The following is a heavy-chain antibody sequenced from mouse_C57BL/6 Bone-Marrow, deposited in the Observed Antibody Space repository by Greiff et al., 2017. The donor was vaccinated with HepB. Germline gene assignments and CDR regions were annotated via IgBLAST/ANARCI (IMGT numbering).Heavy chain of an antibody. V-gene: IGHV1-64*01. CDR2: IHPKSGIT. Sequence: VQLQQPGAELVKPGASVKLSCKASGYTFTSYWMHWVKQRPEQGLEWIGMIHPKSGITQYNEKFKSKATLTVDKSSSTAYMQLSSLTSEDSAVFYASTWVEATGDYWGQGTTLTVSS. D-gene: IGHD1-1*01. CDR1: GYTFTSYW. CDR3: STWVEATGDY. J-gene: IGHJ2*01.